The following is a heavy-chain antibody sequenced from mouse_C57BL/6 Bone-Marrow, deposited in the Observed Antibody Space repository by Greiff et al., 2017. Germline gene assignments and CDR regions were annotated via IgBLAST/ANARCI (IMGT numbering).Heavy chain of an antibody. Sequence: QVQLQQPGTELVKPGASVKLSCKASGYTFTSYWMHWVKQRPGQGLEWIGNINPSNGGTNYNEKFKSKATMTVDKSSSTAYMQLSSLTSEDSAVYYCARSRSVYDYDVYAMDYWGQGTSVTVAS. CDR2: INPSNGGT. CDR1: GYTFTSYW. CDR3: ARSRSVYDYDVYAMDY. D-gene: IGHD2-4*01. J-gene: IGHJ4*01. V-gene: IGHV1-53*01.